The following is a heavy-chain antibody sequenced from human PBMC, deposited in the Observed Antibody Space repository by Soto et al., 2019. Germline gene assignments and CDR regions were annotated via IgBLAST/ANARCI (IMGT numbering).Heavy chain of an antibody. D-gene: IGHD3-10*01. V-gene: IGHV1-46*01. J-gene: IGHJ4*02. CDR1: GYTFTSYY. CDR2: INPSGGST. CDR3: ARDLGDGEKDY. Sequence: ALVKVSCKASGYTFTSYYMHWVRQAPGQGLEWMGIINPSGGSTSYAQKFQGRVTMTRDTSTSTVYMELSSLRSEDTAVYYCARDLGDGEKDYWGQGTLVTVSS.